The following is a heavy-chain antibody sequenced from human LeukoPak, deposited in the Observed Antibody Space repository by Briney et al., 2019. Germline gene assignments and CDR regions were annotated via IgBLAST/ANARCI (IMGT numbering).Heavy chain of an antibody. CDR2: IYYSGST. CDR3: ARHAGQWPTQYYFGY. J-gene: IGHJ4*02. CDR1: GGSISSYY. V-gene: IGHV4-59*08. Sequence: PSETLSLTCTVSGGSISSYYWSWIRQPPGKGLEWIGYIYYSGSTNYNPSLKSRVTISVDTSKNQFSLKLSSVTAADTAVYYCARHAGQWPTQYYFGYWGQGTLVTVSS. D-gene: IGHD6-19*01.